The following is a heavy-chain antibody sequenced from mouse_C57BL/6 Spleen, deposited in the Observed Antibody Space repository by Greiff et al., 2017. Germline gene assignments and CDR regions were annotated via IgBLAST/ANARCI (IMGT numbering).Heavy chain of an antibody. CDR3: ARDGSNYDYAMDY. CDR1: GYAFSSSW. CDR2: IYPGDGDT. J-gene: IGHJ4*01. D-gene: IGHD1-1*01. V-gene: IGHV1-82*01. Sequence: VQLQQSGPELVKPGASVKISCKASGYAFSSSWMNWVKQRPGKGLEWIGRIYPGDGDTNYNGKFKGKATLTADKSSSTAYMQLSSLTSEDSAVYFCARDGSNYDYAMDYWGQGTSVTVSS.